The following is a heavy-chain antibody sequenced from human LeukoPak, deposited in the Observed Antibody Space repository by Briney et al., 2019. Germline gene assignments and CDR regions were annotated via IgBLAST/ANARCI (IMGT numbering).Heavy chain of an antibody. CDR1: GGSIXSXX. CDR3: ARDYYDSSGYYDY. V-gene: IGHV4-59*01. J-gene: IGHJ4*02. CDR2: IYYSGRT. D-gene: IGHD3-22*01. Sequence: PSETXXLXXXXXGGSIXSXXXSWIRXXPGXGXXWIGYIYYSGRTNYNPSLKRRVTISVDKSKKQFSLKLSSVTAADTAVYYCARDYYDSSGYYDYWGQGTLVTVSS.